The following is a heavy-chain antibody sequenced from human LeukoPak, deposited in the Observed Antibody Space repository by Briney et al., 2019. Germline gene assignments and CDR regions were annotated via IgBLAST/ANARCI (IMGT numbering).Heavy chain of an antibody. D-gene: IGHD2-15*01. Sequence: PGGSLRLSCAASGFTFSSYWMNWVHQAPGKGLEWVANIKQDGSEKYYVDSVKGRFTISRDNAKNSLYLQMNSLRAEDTAVYYCARDWGYCSGGNCYSVFDYWGQGTLVTVSS. J-gene: IGHJ4*02. CDR3: ARDWGYCSGGNCYSVFDY. V-gene: IGHV3-7*01. CDR1: GFTFSSYW. CDR2: IKQDGSEK.